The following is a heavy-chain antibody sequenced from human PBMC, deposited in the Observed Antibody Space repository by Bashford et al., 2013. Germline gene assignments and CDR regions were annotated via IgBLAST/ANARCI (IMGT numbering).Heavy chain of an antibody. CDR2: IWFDGSNK. J-gene: IGHJ4*01. V-gene: IGHV3-33*01. CDR3: ARDAAYNTGWYYFDN. Sequence: VRQAPGKGLEWVAVIWFDGSNKFYADSVKGRFTISRDNSKNTLDLQMNSLRVEDTAVYFCARDAAYNTGWYYFDNWGRGTLVTVSS. D-gene: IGHD6-19*01.